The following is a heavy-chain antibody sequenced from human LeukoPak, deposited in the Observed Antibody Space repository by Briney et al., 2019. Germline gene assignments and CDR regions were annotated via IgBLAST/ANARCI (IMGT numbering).Heavy chain of an antibody. V-gene: IGHV4-30-4*08. J-gene: IGHJ4*02. D-gene: IGHD6-6*01. CDR3: ARVGNPGPEYSSSGGPFDY. Sequence: PSETLSLTCTVSGGSISSGDYYWSWIRQPPGKGLEWIGYIYYSGSTYYNPSLKSRVTISVDTSKNQFSLKLSSVTAADTAVYYCARVGNPGPEYSSSGGPFDYWGQGTLVTVSS. CDR2: IYYSGST. CDR1: GGSISSGDYY.